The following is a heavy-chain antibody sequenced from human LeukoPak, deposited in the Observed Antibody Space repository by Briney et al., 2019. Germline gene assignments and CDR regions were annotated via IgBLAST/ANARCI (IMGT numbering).Heavy chain of an antibody. CDR3: ARDDTSSGYYEFGY. CDR2: ISGSGGTT. CDR1: GFTFSSFA. Sequence: GGSLRLSCAASGFTFSSFAMNWVRQAPGKGLEWVSSISGSGGTTYYAGSVKGRFTISRDNAKNSLYLQMNSLRAEDTAVYYCARDDTSSGYYEFGYWGQGTLVTVSS. V-gene: IGHV3-23*01. D-gene: IGHD6-19*01. J-gene: IGHJ4*02.